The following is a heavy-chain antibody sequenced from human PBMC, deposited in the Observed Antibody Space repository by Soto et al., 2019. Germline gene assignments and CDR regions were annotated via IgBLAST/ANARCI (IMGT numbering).Heavy chain of an antibody. Sequence: EVQLVESGGGLVKPGGSLRLSCAASGFTFSNAWMNWVRQAPGKGLEWVGRIKSKTDGGTTDYAAPVKGRFTISRDDSKNTLYLQMNSLKTEDTAVYYCTTDLYGSYYYASSGYYGITPIDYWGQGTLVTVSS. CDR3: TTDLYGSYYYASSGYYGITPIDY. CDR2: IKSKTDGGTT. V-gene: IGHV3-15*07. J-gene: IGHJ4*02. CDR1: GFTFSNAW. D-gene: IGHD3-22*01.